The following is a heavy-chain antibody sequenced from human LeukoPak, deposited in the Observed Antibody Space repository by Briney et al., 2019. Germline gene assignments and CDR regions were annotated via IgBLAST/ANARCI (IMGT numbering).Heavy chain of an antibody. Sequence: SEPLSLTCTVSGGSISNYYWSWIRQPAGKGLEWIGRIYTSGSTNYNPSLKSRVTISGDTSKNQFSLRLSSVTAADTAVYYCARASYSYDINGWVPFDYWGQGTLVTVSS. D-gene: IGHD3-22*01. CDR1: GGSISNYY. CDR3: ARASYSYDINGWVPFDY. J-gene: IGHJ4*02. V-gene: IGHV4-4*07. CDR2: IYTSGST.